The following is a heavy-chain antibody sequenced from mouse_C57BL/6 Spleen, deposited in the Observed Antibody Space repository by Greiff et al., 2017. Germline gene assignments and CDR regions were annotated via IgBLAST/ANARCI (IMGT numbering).Heavy chain of an antibody. D-gene: IGHD3-1*01. Sequence: VQLQQSGPGLVQPSQSLSITCTVSGFSLTSYGVHWVRQSPGKGLAWLGGIWSCGSTDYNAPFISRLSISKDNSKSQVFFKMNSLQADDTAIYYCARNSGDGFAYWGQGTLVTVSA. CDR2: IWSCGST. V-gene: IGHV2-2*01. J-gene: IGHJ3*01. CDR3: ARNSGDGFAY. CDR1: GFSLTSYG.